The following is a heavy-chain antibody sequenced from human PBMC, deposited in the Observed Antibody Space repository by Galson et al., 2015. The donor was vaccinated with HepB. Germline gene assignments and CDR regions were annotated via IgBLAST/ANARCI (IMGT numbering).Heavy chain of an antibody. V-gene: IGHV4-30-4*08. Sequence: TLSLTCTVSGGSISSGDNYWSWIRQPPGKGLEWIGYIHYSGSTYSKSSLKSRVSISVDTSKNQFSLSLRSVTDADTAFYYCARVNTETTRRASLIDYWGQGTLVTVSS. D-gene: IGHD4-17*01. J-gene: IGHJ4*02. CDR3: ARVNTETTRRASLIDY. CDR1: GGSISSGDNY. CDR2: IHYSGST.